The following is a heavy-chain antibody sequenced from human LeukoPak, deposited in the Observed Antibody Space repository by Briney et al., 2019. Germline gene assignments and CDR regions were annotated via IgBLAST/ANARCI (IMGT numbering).Heavy chain of an antibody. J-gene: IGHJ1*01. D-gene: IGHD2-2*01. CDR3: ARELGFCSSTSGGIAEYFQH. CDR2: ILYDVSKQ. CDR1: GFSFSNYG. Sequence: GRSLRLSCAASGFSFSNYGMYWVRQAPGKGLEWVAVILYDVSKQYYADSVKGRFTISRDTSKNTLYLQMNSLRVEDTAIYYCARELGFCSSTSGGIAEYFQHWGQGTLVTVSS. V-gene: IGHV3-33*01.